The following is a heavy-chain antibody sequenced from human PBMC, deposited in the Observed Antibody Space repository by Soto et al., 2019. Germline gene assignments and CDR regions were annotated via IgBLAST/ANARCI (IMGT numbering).Heavy chain of an antibody. CDR3: ARLKGRLYVYVWGSYRQYYFDY. CDR2: IYPGDSDT. D-gene: IGHD3-16*02. J-gene: IGHJ4*02. Sequence: EVQLVQSGAEVKKPGESLKISCKGSGYSFTSYWIGWVRQMPGKGLEWMGIIYPGDSDTRYSPSFQGQVTISADKSISTAYLQWSSLKASDTAMYYCARLKGRLYVYVWGSYRQYYFDYWGQGTLVTVSS. V-gene: IGHV5-51*01. CDR1: GYSFTSYW.